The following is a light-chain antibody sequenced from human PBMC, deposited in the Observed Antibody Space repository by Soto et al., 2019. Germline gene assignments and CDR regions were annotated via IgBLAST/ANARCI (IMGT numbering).Light chain of an antibody. Sequence: IQLTQSPSSLSASVGDTVTISCRASQTIDNYLAWYQQYPGRAPKLLIYLASTLQSGVPSRFSGSGSGTDFKLIISSLQPEDFATYYCQQLDSNPPWTFGQGTKVDIK. J-gene: IGKJ1*01. CDR2: LAS. V-gene: IGKV1-9*01. CDR1: QTIDNY. CDR3: QQLDSNPPWT.